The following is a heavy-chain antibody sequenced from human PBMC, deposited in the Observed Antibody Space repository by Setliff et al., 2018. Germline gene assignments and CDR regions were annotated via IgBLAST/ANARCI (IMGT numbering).Heavy chain of an antibody. V-gene: IGHV4-34*01. CDR2: INHRGST. D-gene: IGHD6-6*01. J-gene: IGHJ4*02. Sequence: PSETLSLTCAAYGGTFSDYYWTWIRQPPGKGLEWVGEINHRGSTTYNPSLKSRVTISVDTSKDQFSPKVISMTAADTAVYYCARGRNIAARLLDSWGQGTLVTVSS. CDR1: GGTFSDYY. CDR3: ARGRNIAARLLDS.